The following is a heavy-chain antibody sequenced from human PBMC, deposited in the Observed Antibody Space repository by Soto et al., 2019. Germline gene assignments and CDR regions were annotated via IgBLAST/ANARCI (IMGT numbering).Heavy chain of an antibody. V-gene: IGHV4-30-4*01. D-gene: IGHD3-16*01. CDR2: IYYSGST. J-gene: IGHJ5*02. Sequence: PSETLSLTFTVSGGSISSGDYYWSWICQPPGKGLEWIGYIYYSGSTYYNPSLKSRVTISVDTSKNQFSLKLSSVTAADTAVYYFARRRKLWSNCFDPCGQRTLVTVSS. CDR1: GGSISSGDYY. CDR3: ARRRKLWSNCFDP.